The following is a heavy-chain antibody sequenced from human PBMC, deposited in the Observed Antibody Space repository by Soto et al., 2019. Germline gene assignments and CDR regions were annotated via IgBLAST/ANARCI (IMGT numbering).Heavy chain of an antibody. CDR2: IYSGGST. V-gene: IGHV3-53*04. J-gene: IGHJ4*02. D-gene: IGHD3-10*01. Sequence: EVQLVESGGGLVQPGGSLRLSCAASGFTVSSNYMSWVRQAPGKGLEWVSVIYSGGSTYYADSVKGRFTISRHNSKNTLYLQMNSLRAEDTAVYYCARAFYGSGSDKGYWGQGTLVTVPS. CDR3: ARAFYGSGSDKGY. CDR1: GFTVSSNY.